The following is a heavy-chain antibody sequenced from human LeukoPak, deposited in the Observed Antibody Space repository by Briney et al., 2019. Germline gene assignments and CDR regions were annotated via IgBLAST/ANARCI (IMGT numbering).Heavy chain of an antibody. CDR1: GFTFSSYW. V-gene: IGHV3-7*03. CDR2: IKQDGSET. J-gene: IGHJ4*02. Sequence: GGSLRLSCAASGFTFSSYWMSWVRQAPGKGLEWVANIKQDGSETYYVDSVKGRFTISRDNAKNSLYLQMNSLRAEDTAVYYCARARGGYDFDYWGQGTLVTVSS. CDR3: ARARGGYDFDY. D-gene: IGHD5-12*01.